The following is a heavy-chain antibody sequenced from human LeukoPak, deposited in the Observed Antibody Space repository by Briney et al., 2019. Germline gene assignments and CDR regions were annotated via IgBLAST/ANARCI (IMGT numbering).Heavy chain of an antibody. CDR2: ISSSSSYI. CDR1: GFTFSSYS. J-gene: IGHJ4*02. Sequence: GGSLRLSCAASGFTFSSYSMNWVRQAPGKGLEWVSSISSSSSYIYYADSVKGRFTISRDNAKNSLYLQMNSLRAEDTAVYYCARVGAFTSEWLRSGVFPHDYWGQGTLVTVSS. D-gene: IGHD5-12*01. CDR3: ARVGAFTSEWLRSGVFPHDY. V-gene: IGHV3-21*01.